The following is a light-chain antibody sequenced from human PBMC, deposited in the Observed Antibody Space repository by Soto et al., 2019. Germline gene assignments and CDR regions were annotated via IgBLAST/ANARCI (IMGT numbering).Light chain of an antibody. CDR3: QQLNSYPLT. CDR1: QDISDY. CDR2: AAS. V-gene: IGKV1-9*01. J-gene: IGKJ4*01. Sequence: DIQLTQSPSFLSASVGDRVTITCRASQDISDYLAWYQQRPGKAPKLLIYAASTLQSGVPSRFSGSGSGTELTLTISSLQPEDFATYSCQQLNSYPLTFGGGTKVDIK.